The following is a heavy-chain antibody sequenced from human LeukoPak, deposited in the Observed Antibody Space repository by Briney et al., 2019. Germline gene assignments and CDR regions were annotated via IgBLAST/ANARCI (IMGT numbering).Heavy chain of an antibody. Sequence: ASVKVSCKASGYTFTSYDINWVRQATGQGLEWMGWMNPNSGNTGYAQKFQGRVTMTRNTSISTAYMELSSLRSEDTAVYYCARGSRVTIFGVVNKYYYYYMDVWGKGTTVTVSS. CDR2: MNPNSGNT. V-gene: IGHV1-8*01. CDR3: ARGSRVTIFGVVNKYYYYYMDV. D-gene: IGHD3-3*01. J-gene: IGHJ6*03. CDR1: GYTFTSYD.